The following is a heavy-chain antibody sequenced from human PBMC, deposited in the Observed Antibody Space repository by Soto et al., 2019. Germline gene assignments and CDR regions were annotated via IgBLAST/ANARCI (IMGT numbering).Heavy chain of an antibody. CDR2: ISSSGSTI. J-gene: IGHJ4*02. V-gene: IGHV3-11*01. CDR3: ARAASSGWPYYFDY. D-gene: IGHD6-19*01. Sequence: PGGSLRLSCAASGFTFSDYYMSWIRQAPGKGLEWVSYISSSGSTIYYADSVKGRFTISRDNAKNSLYLQMNSLRAEDTTVYYCARAASSGWPYYFDYWGQGTLVTVSS. CDR1: GFTFSDYY.